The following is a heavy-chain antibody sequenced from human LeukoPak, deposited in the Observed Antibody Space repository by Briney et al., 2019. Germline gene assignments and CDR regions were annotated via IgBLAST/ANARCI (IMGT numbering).Heavy chain of an antibody. V-gene: IGHV3-21*01. D-gene: IGHD2-15*01. CDR1: GFTFSSHW. Sequence: GGSLRLSCIASGFTFSSHWMNWVRQAPGKGLEWVSSISSSSSYIYYADSVKGRFTISRDNAKNSLYLQMNSLRAEDTAVYYCAREDSYCSGGTCFEYFQHWGQGTLVTVSS. J-gene: IGHJ1*01. CDR3: AREDSYCSGGTCFEYFQH. CDR2: ISSSSSYI.